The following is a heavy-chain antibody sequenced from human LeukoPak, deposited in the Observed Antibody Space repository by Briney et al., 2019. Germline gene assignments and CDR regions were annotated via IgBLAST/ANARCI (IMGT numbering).Heavy chain of an antibody. V-gene: IGHV3-23*01. J-gene: IGHJ3*02. CDR1: GFTFSSYA. D-gene: IGHD3-3*01. CDR2: ISGSGGST. Sequence: PGGSLRLSCAASGFTFSSYAMSWVRQAPGKGLEWVSAISGSGGSTYYADSVKGRFTISRDNSKNTLFLQMNSLRAEDTAVYYCAKGNYDFWSGYYTAAFDIWGQGTMVTVSS. CDR3: AKGNYDFWSGYYTAAFDI.